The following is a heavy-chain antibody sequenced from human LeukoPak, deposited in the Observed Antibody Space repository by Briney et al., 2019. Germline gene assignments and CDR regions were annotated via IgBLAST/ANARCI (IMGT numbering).Heavy chain of an antibody. V-gene: IGHV4-59*01. CDR1: GGSISSYY. CDR2: IYYSGST. J-gene: IGHJ5*02. Sequence: SETLSLTCTVSGGSISSYYWSWIRQPPGKGLEWIGYIYYSGSTNYNPSLKSRVTISVDTSKNQFSLKLSSVTAADTAVYYCARDRNWFDPWGQGTLVTVSS. CDR3: ARDRNWFDP.